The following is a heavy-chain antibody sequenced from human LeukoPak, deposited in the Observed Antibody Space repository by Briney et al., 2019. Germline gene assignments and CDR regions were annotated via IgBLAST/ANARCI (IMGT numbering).Heavy chain of an antibody. CDR1: GGSISSSSYY. J-gene: IGHJ4*02. Sequence: PSEPLSLTCTVSGGSISSSSYYWGWIRQPPGQGLERIGSIYYSGSTYYNPSLKSRVTISVDTSKNQFSLKLSSVTAADTAVYYCARGGSYDYVWGSYRYPLGYFDYWGQGTLVTVSS. D-gene: IGHD3-16*02. CDR2: IYYSGST. V-gene: IGHV4-39*07. CDR3: ARGGSYDYVWGSYRYPLGYFDY.